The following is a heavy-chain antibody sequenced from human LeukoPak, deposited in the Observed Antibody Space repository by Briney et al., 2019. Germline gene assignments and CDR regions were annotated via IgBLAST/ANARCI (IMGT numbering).Heavy chain of an antibody. CDR2: LKSKTDGETS. CDR3: IANLDY. CDR1: GITFSDAW. Sequence: PGGSLRLSCDASGITFSDAWMSWVRQVPGKGLEWIALLKSKTDGETSDYAAPVKGRFTVSRNDAENTLFLQMDSLKIDDTAVYYCIANLDYWGQGTLVTVSS. V-gene: IGHV3-15*01. D-gene: IGHD1-1*01. J-gene: IGHJ4*02.